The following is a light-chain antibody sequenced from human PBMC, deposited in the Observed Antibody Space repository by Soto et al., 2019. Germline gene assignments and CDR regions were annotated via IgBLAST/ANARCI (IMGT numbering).Light chain of an antibody. V-gene: IGKV1-39*01. CDR1: QNINTF. CDR2: GAS. Sequence: DIQMTQSPASLSASVGDRVSITCRASQNINTFLNWYQQKPGKAPNLLIYGASKLQSGVPSRFSGSGSGTDFTLTISSLQPEDFATYYCQQTYSNRMYTFGQGTKVDIK. J-gene: IGKJ2*01. CDR3: QQTYSNRMYT.